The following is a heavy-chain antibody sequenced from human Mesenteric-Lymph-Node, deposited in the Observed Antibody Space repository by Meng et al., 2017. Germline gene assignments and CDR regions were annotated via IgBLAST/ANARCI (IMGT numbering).Heavy chain of an antibody. CDR1: GGTFSSYA. V-gene: IGHV1-69*13. CDR2: IIPIFGTA. D-gene: IGHD6-19*01. J-gene: IGHJ4*02. Sequence: SVKVSCKASGGTFSSYAISWVRQAPGQGLEWMGGIIPIFGTANYAQKFQGRVTITADESTSTAYMELSSLRSEDTAVYYCARGLVGSSGWAYWGQGTPVTGAS. CDR3: ARGLVGSSGWAY.